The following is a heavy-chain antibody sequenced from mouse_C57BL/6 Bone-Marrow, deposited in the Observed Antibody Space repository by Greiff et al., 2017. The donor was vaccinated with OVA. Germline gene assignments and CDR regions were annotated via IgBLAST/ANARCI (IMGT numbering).Heavy chain of an antibody. J-gene: IGHJ4*01. CDR3: ARKHLYAMDY. V-gene: IGHV1-64*01. Sequence: QVQLQQPGAELVKPGASVKLSCKASGYTFTSYWMHWVKQRPGQGLEWIGMIHPNSGSTNYNEKFKSKATLTVDKSSSTAYIQLSSLTSEDSAVYYCARKHLYAMDYWGQGTSVTVSS. CDR1: GYTFTSYW. CDR2: IHPNSGST.